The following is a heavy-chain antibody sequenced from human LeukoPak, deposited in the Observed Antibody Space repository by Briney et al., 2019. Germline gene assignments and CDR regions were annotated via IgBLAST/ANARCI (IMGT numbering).Heavy chain of an antibody. CDR2: IIPIFGTA. Sequence: ASVKVSCKASGGTFSSYAISWVRQAPGQGLEWMGGIIPIFGTANYAQKFQGRVTITADESTSTAYMKLSSLRSEDTAVYYCATDKYHFVGARDWFDPWGQGTLVTVSS. V-gene: IGHV1-69*13. D-gene: IGHD1-26*01. CDR1: GGTFSSYA. CDR3: ATDKYHFVGARDWFDP. J-gene: IGHJ5*02.